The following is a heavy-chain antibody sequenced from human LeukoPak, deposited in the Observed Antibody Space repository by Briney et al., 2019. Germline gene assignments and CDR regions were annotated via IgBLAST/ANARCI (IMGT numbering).Heavy chain of an antibody. CDR1: GFTFSNYA. Sequence: QPGGSLRLSCAASGFTFSNYAMSWVRQAPGEGLEWVSAISGSGGSTYYADSVKGRFTISRDNSKNTLYLQMNSLRAEDTAVYYCAKDGGFWSGYYPYWGQGTLVTVSS. J-gene: IGHJ4*02. CDR2: ISGSGGST. V-gene: IGHV3-23*01. D-gene: IGHD3-3*01. CDR3: AKDGGFWSGYYPY.